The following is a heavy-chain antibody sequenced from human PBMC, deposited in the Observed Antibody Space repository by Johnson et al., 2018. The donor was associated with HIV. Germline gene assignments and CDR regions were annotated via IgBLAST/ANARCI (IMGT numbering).Heavy chain of an antibody. J-gene: IGHJ3*01. Sequence: VQLVESGGGLVQPGGSLRLSCAASGFTFSSYAMSWVRQAPGKGLEWVSAISGSGGSTYYADSVKGRFTISRDNSKNTLYRQMNSQRVEDTALYYCARVLEGGGAGTGTGDAFDLWGQGTMVTVSS. CDR2: ISGSGGST. CDR3: ARVLEGGGAGTGTGDAFDL. V-gene: IGHV3-23*04. D-gene: IGHD6-13*01. CDR1: GFTFSSYA.